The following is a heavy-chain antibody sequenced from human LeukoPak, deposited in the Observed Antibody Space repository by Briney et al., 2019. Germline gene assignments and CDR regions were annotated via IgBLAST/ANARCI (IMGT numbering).Heavy chain of an antibody. D-gene: IGHD3-16*01. J-gene: IGHJ4*02. CDR1: GFTFANFA. V-gene: IGHV3-23*01. Sequence: PGGSLRLSCVASGFTFANFAMKWVRQAPGKGLEWVSQISGRGDLSLYADPVKGRFSVSRDNSKNTLYLQMNGLRVEDTAIYYCAKDYNWGRYWGQGTLVTVSS. CDR3: AKDYNWGRY. CDR2: ISGRGDLS.